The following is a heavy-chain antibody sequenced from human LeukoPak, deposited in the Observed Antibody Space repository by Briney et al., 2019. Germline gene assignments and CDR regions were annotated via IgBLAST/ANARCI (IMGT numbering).Heavy chain of an antibody. D-gene: IGHD4-17*01. CDR2: INQDGGEE. J-gene: IGHJ5*02. Sequence: GGSLRLSXAASGFIFSTYWMNWIRQAPGKGLEWVASINQDGGEEYYVDSVKGRFTISRDNAKNSLYVEMNSLRGDDTAVYYCARGHHADYAWGQGTLVTVSS. CDR1: GFIFSTYW. V-gene: IGHV3-7*01. CDR3: ARGHHADYA.